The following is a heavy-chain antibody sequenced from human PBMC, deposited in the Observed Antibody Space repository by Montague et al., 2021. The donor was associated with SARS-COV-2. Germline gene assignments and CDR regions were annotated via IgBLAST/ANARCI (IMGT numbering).Heavy chain of an antibody. D-gene: IGHD1-26*01. Sequence: SETLSLTCAVSGDSISTDNCWSCVRLQPGKGLVWVVGFYYTRSSKYKLSLKSRVSMSVVKSWNQLSLRLTSVTAADTAIYYCARKGRGRSDLAYWGQGALVTLSS. J-gene: IGHJ4*02. CDR1: GDSISTDNC. CDR3: ARKGRGRSDLAY. CDR2: FYYTRSS. V-gene: IGHV4-4*02.